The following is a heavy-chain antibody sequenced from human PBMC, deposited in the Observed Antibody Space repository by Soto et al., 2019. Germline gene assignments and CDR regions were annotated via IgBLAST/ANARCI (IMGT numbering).Heavy chain of an antibody. CDR1: GGSISSGGYY. V-gene: IGHV4-31*03. CDR3: ARGEWLGERRFDP. D-gene: IGHD3-16*01. CDR2: IYYSGST. Sequence: PSETLSRTCTVSGGSISSGGYYWSWIRQHPGKGLEWIGYIYYSGSTYYNPSLKSRVTISVDTSKNQFSLKLSSVTAADTAVYYCARGEWLGERRFDPWGQGTLVTSPQ. J-gene: IGHJ5*02.